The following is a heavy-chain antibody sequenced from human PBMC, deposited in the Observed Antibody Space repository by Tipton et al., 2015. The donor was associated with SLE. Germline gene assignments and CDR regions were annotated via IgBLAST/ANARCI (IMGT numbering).Heavy chain of an antibody. CDR1: GFTFDDYG. V-gene: IGHV3-20*04. Sequence: SLRLSCAASGFTFDDYGMSWVRQAPGKRLEWVSGINWNGGSTGYADSVKGRFTISRDNAKNSLYLQMNSLRAEDTALYYCARVLYSSSWNFDYWGQGTLVTVSS. CDR2: INWNGGST. D-gene: IGHD6-13*01. CDR3: ARVLYSSSWNFDY. J-gene: IGHJ4*02.